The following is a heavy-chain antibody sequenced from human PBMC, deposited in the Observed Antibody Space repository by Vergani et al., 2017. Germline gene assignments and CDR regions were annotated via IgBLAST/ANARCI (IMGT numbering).Heavy chain of an antibody. CDR3: ARDHGSGGSCYDY. Sequence: VQLLESGGGLVQPGGSLRLSCAASGFTFSSYAMHWVRQAPGKGLEWVAVISYDGSKNYYADSVKGRFTIARDNSKDTLYLQMNSLGAEDTAVYYCARDHGSGGSCYDYWGEGTLVTVSS. D-gene: IGHD2-15*01. CDR2: ISYDGSKN. CDR1: GFTFSSYA. V-gene: IGHV3-30-3*01. J-gene: IGHJ4*02.